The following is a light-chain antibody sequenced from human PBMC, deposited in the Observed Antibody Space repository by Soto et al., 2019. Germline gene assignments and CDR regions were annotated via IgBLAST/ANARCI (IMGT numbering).Light chain of an antibody. CDR1: QSVRSSY. Sequence: HSPATLSLKTGERATLSCRASQSVRSSYLAGCEQKPGRAPRLPPYGAGSRGTGIPDRFSGSASGTEFTLTISILEAEDCAGYYCQECSIQMWPFGLGT. V-gene: IGKV3D-20*02. CDR2: GAG. J-gene: IGKJ1*01. CDR3: QECSIQMWP.